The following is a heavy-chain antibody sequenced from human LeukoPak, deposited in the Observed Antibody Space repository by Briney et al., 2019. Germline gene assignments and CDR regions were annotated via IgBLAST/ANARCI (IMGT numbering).Heavy chain of an antibody. CDR3: ASDDRSSWPLRYAY. CDR1: GVTFSSYA. CDR2: ISYDGSNK. V-gene: IGHV3-30*14. Sequence: PGGSLRLSCAASGVTFSSYAMHWGRQAPGKGLEGVGVISYDGSNKYYADSVKGRFTLSRDNSKNTLYLQMNSLSAQDTPVYYCASDDRSSWPLRYAYWGQGTLVTVPS. D-gene: IGHD6-13*01. J-gene: IGHJ1*01.